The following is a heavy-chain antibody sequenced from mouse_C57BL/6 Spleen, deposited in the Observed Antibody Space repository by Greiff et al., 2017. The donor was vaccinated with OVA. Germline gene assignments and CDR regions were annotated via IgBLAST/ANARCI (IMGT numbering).Heavy chain of an antibody. V-gene: IGHV1-78*01. J-gene: IGHJ4*01. CDR1: GYTFTDHT. CDR2: IYPRDGST. Sequence: QVQLQQSDAELVKPGASVKISCKVSGYTFTDHTIHWMRQRPEQGLEWIGYIYPRDGSTKYNEKFKGKATLTAVKSSSTAYMQLNSLTSEDSAVYFCARGGVYYGNPYAMDYWGQGTSVTVSS. D-gene: IGHD2-1*01. CDR3: ARGGVYYGNPYAMDY.